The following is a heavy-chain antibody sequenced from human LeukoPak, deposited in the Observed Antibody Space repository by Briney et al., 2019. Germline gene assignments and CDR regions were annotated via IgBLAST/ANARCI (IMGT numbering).Heavy chain of an antibody. D-gene: IGHD3-10*01. CDR3: ARDFSRELLFDY. CDR2: ISSSGSTI. J-gene: IGHJ4*02. CDR1: GFTFSDYY. V-gene: IGHV3-11*01. Sequence: GGSLRLSCAASGFTFSDYYIRWIRQAPGKGLEWVSYISSSGSTIYYADSVKGRFTISRDNAKNSLYLQMNSMRAEDTAVYYCARDFSRELLFDYWGQGTLVTVSS.